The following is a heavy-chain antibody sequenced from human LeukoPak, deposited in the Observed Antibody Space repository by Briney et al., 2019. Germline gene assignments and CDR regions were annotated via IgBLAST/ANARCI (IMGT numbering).Heavy chain of an antibody. CDR3: ARRYSSGFYYFDY. J-gene: IGHJ4*02. CDR2: IDHSESA. V-gene: IGHV4-34*01. Sequence: SETLSLTCSVYGGSFSGYYWTWIRQPPGKGLEWIGEIDHSESANHSPSLKSRLTMSVDTSKSQFSLRLNSVTAADTATYYCARRYSSGFYYFDYWGQGALVTVSS. CDR1: GGSFSGYY. D-gene: IGHD6-19*01.